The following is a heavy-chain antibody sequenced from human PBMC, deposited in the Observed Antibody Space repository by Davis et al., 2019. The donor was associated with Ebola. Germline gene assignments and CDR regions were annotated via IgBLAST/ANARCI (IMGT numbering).Heavy chain of an antibody. CDR1: GFTLSSYS. CDR2: ISWNSGSI. Sequence: GESLKISCAASGFTLSSYSMNWVRQAPGKGLEWVSGISWNSGSIGYADSVKGRFTISRDNAKNSLDLQMNSLRAEDTAVYYCARGQLTSNIVVVTASHFDYWGQGTLVTVSS. CDR3: ARGQLTSNIVVVTASHFDY. D-gene: IGHD2-21*02. V-gene: IGHV3-48*04. J-gene: IGHJ4*02.